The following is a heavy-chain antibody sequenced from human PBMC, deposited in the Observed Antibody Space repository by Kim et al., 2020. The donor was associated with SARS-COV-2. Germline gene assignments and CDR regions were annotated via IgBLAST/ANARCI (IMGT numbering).Heavy chain of an antibody. CDR1: GFTFSSYA. V-gene: IGHV3-23*01. CDR2: ISGSGGNT. D-gene: IGHD6-19*01. CDR3: AKAIPSSMTVADY. J-gene: IGHJ4*02. Sequence: GGSLRLSCAASGFTFSSYAMTWVRQAPGKGLEWVSSISGSGGNTYYADSVKGRFTISRDNSRNTLYLQMNSLRAEDTAMYYCAKAIPSSMTVADYWGQGTMDTVSS.